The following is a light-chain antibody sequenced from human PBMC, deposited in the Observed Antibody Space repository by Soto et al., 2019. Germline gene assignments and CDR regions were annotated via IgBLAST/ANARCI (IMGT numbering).Light chain of an antibody. Sequence: DIQLTHSPSSLSASVGDRVTITCRASQSISNYLAWYQQKPGKTPRLLIYGATTLQGGVPSRFSGSGSGTDFALTISSLQPEDFATYYCQQLKSYVTFGQGTRLEIK. V-gene: IGKV1-9*01. CDR3: QQLKSYVT. CDR2: GAT. J-gene: IGKJ5*01. CDR1: QSISNY.